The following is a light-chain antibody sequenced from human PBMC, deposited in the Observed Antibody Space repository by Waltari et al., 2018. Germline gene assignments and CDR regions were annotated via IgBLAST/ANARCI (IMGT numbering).Light chain of an antibody. CDR2: KAS. V-gene: IGKV1-5*03. CDR1: QSINDW. Sequence: DIQMTQFPSTLSASAGDRVTITCRASQSINDWLAWYQQKPGKVPKVLIYKASSLESGVPSRFTGSGFGTEFTLTISSLQPDDFATYYCQQYHTFSLTFGGGTKVEIK. CDR3: QQYHTFSLT. J-gene: IGKJ4*01.